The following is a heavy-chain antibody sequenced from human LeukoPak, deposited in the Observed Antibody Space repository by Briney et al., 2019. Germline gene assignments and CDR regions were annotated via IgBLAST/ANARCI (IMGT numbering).Heavy chain of an antibody. D-gene: IGHD3-10*01. V-gene: IGHV4-34*01. Sequence: SETLSLTCAVYGGSFSGYYWSWIRQPPGRGLEWIGEINHSGSTNYNPSLKSRVTISVDTSKNQFSLKLSSVTAADTAVYYCARGAHPTYYYGSGSYLGPRLLFDPWGQGTLVTVSS. J-gene: IGHJ5*02. CDR2: INHSGST. CDR1: GGSFSGYY. CDR3: ARGAHPTYYYGSGSYLGPRLLFDP.